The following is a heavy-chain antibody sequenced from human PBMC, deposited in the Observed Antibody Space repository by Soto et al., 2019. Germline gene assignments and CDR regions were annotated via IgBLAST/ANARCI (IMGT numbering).Heavy chain of an antibody. CDR2: ISSSAVYI. Sequence: GGSVRLSCAASGFSRVTCALSCVGQAPGKGLEWGASISSSAVYIDYADSVKGRFTISRDKANNSLYLQMNSLRDEDTATYQCVRDGLDYYDTERLPFDTWGPGTLVPVSS. V-gene: IGHV3-21*01. CDR1: GFSRVTCA. D-gene: IGHD3-22*01. J-gene: IGHJ4*01. CDR3: VRDGLDYYDTERLPFDT.